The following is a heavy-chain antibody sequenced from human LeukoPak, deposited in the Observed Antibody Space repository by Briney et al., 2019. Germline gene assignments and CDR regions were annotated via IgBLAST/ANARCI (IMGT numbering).Heavy chain of an antibody. CDR2: IYSSGST. V-gene: IGHV4-59*01. D-gene: IGHD3-22*01. Sequence: SETLSLTCTVSGGSISSYYWSWIRQPPGKGLEWIGYIYSSGSTNYNPSLKSRVTISVDTSKNHFSLNLTSVTAADTAVYYCARFQYRSGYYYFFDYWGQGTPVTVSS. CDR3: ARFQYRSGYYYFFDY. CDR1: GGSISSYY. J-gene: IGHJ4*02.